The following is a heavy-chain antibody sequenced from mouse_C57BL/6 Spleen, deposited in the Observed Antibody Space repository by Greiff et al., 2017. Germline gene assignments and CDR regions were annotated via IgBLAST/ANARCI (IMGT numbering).Heavy chain of an antibody. CDR1: GYTFTSYW. Sequence: QVQLKQPGAELVKPGASVKVSCKASGYTFTSYWMHWVKQRPGQGLEWIGRIHPSDSDTNYNQKFKGKATLTVDKSSSTAYMQLSSLTSEDSAVYYCAIRDGYYVGYFDVWGTGTTVTVSS. J-gene: IGHJ1*03. CDR3: AIRDGYYVGYFDV. D-gene: IGHD2-3*01. V-gene: IGHV1-74*01. CDR2: IHPSDSDT.